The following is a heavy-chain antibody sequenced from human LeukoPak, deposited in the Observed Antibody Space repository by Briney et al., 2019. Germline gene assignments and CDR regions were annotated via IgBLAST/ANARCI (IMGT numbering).Heavy chain of an antibody. Sequence: PGGSLRLSCAASGFTFRSYGMDWVRQAPGKGLGWVAFIRYDGNNKDYADSVKGRFNISRDNSKNTRYLQMNSLRVEDTAVYYCAKGYGDLVAFDVWGQGTMVTVSA. CDR2: IRYDGNNK. CDR1: GFTFRSYG. J-gene: IGHJ3*01. V-gene: IGHV3-30*02. CDR3: AKGYGDLVAFDV. D-gene: IGHD4-17*01.